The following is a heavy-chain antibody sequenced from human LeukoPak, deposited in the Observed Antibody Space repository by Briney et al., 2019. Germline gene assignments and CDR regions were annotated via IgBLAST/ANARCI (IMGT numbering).Heavy chain of an antibody. V-gene: IGHV1-18*01. Sequence: ASVKVSCKASGYTFTSYGISWVRQAPGQGLEWMGWISAYNGNTNYAQKLQGRVTMTTDTSTSTAYMELRSLRSDDTAVYYCARDSRWLQSNIGGDAFDIWGQGTMVTVSS. CDR1: GYTFTSYG. CDR2: ISAYNGNT. CDR3: ARDSRWLQSNIGGDAFDI. D-gene: IGHD5-24*01. J-gene: IGHJ3*02.